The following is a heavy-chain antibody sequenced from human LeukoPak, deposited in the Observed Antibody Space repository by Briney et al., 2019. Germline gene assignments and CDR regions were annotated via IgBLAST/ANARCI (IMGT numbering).Heavy chain of an antibody. Sequence: GGSLRLSCTASGFTFDDYAMHWVRHAPGKGLEWVSGINWNSGGVAYADSVEGRFTISRDNAKNSLYLQMNSLRAEDTALYYCAKDMDPELGAFDMWGQGTMVTVSS. J-gene: IGHJ3*02. V-gene: IGHV3-9*01. D-gene: IGHD1-14*01. CDR3: AKDMDPELGAFDM. CDR2: INWNSGGV. CDR1: GFTFDDYA.